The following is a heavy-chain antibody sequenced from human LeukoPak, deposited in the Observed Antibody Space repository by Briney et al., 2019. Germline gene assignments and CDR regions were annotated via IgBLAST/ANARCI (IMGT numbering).Heavy chain of an antibody. D-gene: IGHD1-1*01. CDR3: ARGRVSSSTWYSTYYYYFYMDV. J-gene: IGHJ6*03. V-gene: IGHV4-59*01. CDR2: VDHTGST. Sequence: SETLSLTCSVSDDSITMYYWTWIRQPPGKGLEWIGYVDHTGSTNFNPSLNGRVSISRDTTNNLFSLRLRSVTAADTAVYFCARGRVSSSTWYSTYYYYFYMDVWGKGTTVTVSS. CDR1: DDSITMYY.